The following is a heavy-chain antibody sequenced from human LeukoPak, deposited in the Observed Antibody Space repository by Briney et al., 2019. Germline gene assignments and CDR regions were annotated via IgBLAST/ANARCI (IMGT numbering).Heavy chain of an antibody. Sequence: SVTLSLTCTVSGGSINSYYWSWLRQPPGKGLKGIGYIYYSGSTNYNPSLKSRVTISVDRSKNQFSLKLSSVTAADTAVYYCARESYSVDYWGQGTLVTVSS. CDR1: GGSINSYY. CDR3: ARESYSVDY. CDR2: IYYSGST. J-gene: IGHJ4*02. V-gene: IGHV4-59*01. D-gene: IGHD1-26*01.